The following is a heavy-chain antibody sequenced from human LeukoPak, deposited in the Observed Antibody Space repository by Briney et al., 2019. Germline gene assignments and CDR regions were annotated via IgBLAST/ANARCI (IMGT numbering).Heavy chain of an antibody. CDR3: ANGYSGYDQPFDY. Sequence: PGWSLRLSCAASGFTFIIYAMSWVRQAPGKGLEWVSAISGSGGCTYYADSVKGRFTISRDNSKNTLYLQMNSLRAEDTAAYYCANGYSGYDQPFDYWGQGTLVTVSS. J-gene: IGHJ4*02. D-gene: IGHD5-12*01. V-gene: IGHV3-23*01. CDR1: GFTFIIYA. CDR2: ISGSGGCT.